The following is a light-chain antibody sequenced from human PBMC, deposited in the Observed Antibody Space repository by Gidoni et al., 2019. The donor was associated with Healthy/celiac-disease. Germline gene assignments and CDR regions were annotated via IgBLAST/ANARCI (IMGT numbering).Light chain of an antibody. J-gene: IGKJ1*01. Sequence: IVMTQTPLSLSVTPGQPASISCTSSQSLLHSDGKTYLYWYLNKRGQPPQLLIYEVSNRCSGVPDRFSGSGSGTDFTLKISRVEAEDVGVYYCMQSIQLPWTFGQGTKVEIK. CDR2: EVS. CDR3: MQSIQLPWT. CDR1: QSLLHSDGKTY. V-gene: IGKV2D-29*01.